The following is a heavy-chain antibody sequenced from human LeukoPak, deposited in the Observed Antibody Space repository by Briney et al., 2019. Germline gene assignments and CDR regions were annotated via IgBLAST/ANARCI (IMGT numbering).Heavy chain of an antibody. CDR2: IYYGGST. J-gene: IGHJ6*02. Sequence: SETLSLTCTVSGGSITSSSYYWVWIRQPPGKGLEWIGSIYYGGSTYYNPSLQSRVSMSVDTSKNQFSLKLSSVTAADTAVYYCARDRLTSGMDVWGQGTTVTVSS. CDR3: ARDRLTSGMDV. CDR1: GGSITSSSYY. V-gene: IGHV4-39*02.